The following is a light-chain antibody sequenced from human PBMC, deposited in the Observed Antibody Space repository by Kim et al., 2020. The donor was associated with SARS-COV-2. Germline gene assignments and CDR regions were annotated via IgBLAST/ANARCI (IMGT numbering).Light chain of an antibody. CDR3: AAWDDSLNIYV. CDR2: SNN. Sequence: GQRVPISCSGSVSKIGGKTVNWYQQVPGTAPKLLIYSNNQRPSGVPDRFSGAKSGTSASLAISGLQSEDEADYYCAAWDDSLNIYVFGSGTKVTVL. J-gene: IGLJ1*01. CDR1: VSKIGGKT. V-gene: IGLV1-44*01.